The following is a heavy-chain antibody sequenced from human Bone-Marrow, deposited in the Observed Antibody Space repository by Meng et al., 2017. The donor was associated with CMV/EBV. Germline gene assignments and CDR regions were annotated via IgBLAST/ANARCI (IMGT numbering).Heavy chain of an antibody. CDR2: MSYDGNNK. D-gene: IGHD6-13*01. CDR1: GFTFSDFA. J-gene: IGHJ4*02. CDR3: ARDRIAAAGALGY. V-gene: IGHV3-30-3*01. Sequence: GESLKISCAASGFTFSDFAIHWVRQAPGKGLEWLAVMSYDGNNKYFADSVKGRFTISRDNSKNTLYLQVNSLRVEDKAVYYCARDRIAAAGALGYWGQGTLVTVSS.